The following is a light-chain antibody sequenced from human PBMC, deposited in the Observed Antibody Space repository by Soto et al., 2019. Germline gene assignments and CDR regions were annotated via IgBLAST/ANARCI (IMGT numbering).Light chain of an antibody. V-gene: IGKV3-20*01. Sequence: EIVLTQSPGTLSLSPGERATLSGRASQSVSSSYLAWYQQKPGQAPRLLIYGASSRATGIPDRFSGSGSGTDFTVTISRLEPEDFAVYYCQQYGSSPGYTFGQGTKLEIK. J-gene: IGKJ2*01. CDR3: QQYGSSPGYT. CDR1: QSVSSSY. CDR2: GAS.